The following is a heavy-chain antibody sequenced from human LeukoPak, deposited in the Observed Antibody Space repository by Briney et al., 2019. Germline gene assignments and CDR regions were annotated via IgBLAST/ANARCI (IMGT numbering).Heavy chain of an antibody. Sequence: PSETLSLTCTVSGGSISSYYWSWIRQPPGKGLEWIGYIYYSGSTNYNPSLKSRVTISVDTSKNQFSPKLSSVTAADTAVYYCARVRRLAGTVAFDIWGQGTMVTVSS. J-gene: IGHJ3*02. CDR2: IYYSGST. D-gene: IGHD6-19*01. CDR1: GGSISSYY. V-gene: IGHV4-59*01. CDR3: ARVRRLAGTVAFDI.